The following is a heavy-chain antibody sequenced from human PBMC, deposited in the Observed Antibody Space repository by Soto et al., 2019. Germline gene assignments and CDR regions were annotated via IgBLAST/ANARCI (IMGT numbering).Heavy chain of an antibody. CDR1: GYTFTSYY. CDR2: INPSGGST. V-gene: IGHV1-46*01. J-gene: IGHJ6*02. CDR3: AREKPAAGITMIVVEGSYYYGMDV. Sequence: ASVKVSCKASGYTFTSYYMHWVRQAPGQGLEWMGIINPSGGSTSYAQKFQGRVTMTRDTSTSTVYMELSSLRSEDTAVYYCAREKPAAGITMIVVEGSYYYGMDVWGQGTTVTVSS. D-gene: IGHD3-22*01.